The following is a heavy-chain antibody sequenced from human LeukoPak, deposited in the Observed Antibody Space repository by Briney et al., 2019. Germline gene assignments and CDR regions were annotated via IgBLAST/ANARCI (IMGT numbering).Heavy chain of an antibody. CDR1: GGTFSSYA. CDR3: ASLSTVTTLGSLYY. D-gene: IGHD4-17*01. J-gene: IGHJ4*02. Sequence: SVKVSCKASGGTFSSYAISWVRQAPGQGLEWMGGIIPIFGTANYAQKFQGRVTITADESTSTAYMELSSLRSEDTAVYYCASLSTVTTLGSLYYWGQGTLVTVSS. V-gene: IGHV1-69*13. CDR2: IIPIFGTA.